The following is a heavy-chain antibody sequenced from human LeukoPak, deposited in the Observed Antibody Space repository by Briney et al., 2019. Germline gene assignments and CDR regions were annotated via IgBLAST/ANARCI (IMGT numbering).Heavy chain of an antibody. CDR3: TTAFYGQLVDGEFDY. D-gene: IGHD6-13*01. Sequence: EAGGSLRLSCAASGFTFSNAWMSWVRQAPGKGLEWVGRIKSKTDGGTTDYAAPVKGRFTISRDDSKNTLYLQMNSLKTEDTAVYYCTTAFYGQLVDGEFDYWGQGTLVTVSS. V-gene: IGHV3-15*01. J-gene: IGHJ4*02. CDR2: IKSKTDGGTT. CDR1: GFTFSNAW.